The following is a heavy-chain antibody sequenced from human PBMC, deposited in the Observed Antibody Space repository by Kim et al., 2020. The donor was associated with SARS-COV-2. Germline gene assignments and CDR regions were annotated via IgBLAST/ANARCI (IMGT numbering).Heavy chain of an antibody. D-gene: IGHD7-27*01. CDR2: ISNTGDTI. Sequence: GGSLRLSCAASGFDFNEYWMSWIRQAPGRGLEWVSSISNTGDTIYYTDSVKGRFSTSRDNSKKTLYLQMNNLRAEDTAIYYCATFYGDKFYYSYMDVWG. CDR3: ATFYGDKFYYSYMDV. J-gene: IGHJ6*03. CDR1: GFDFNEYW. V-gene: IGHV3-11*01.